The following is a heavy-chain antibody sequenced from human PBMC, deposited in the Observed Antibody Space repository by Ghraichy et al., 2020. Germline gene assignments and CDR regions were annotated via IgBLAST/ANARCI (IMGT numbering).Heavy chain of an antibody. CDR3: VRAPASSSWYDY. J-gene: IGHJ4*02. V-gene: IGHV1-2*02. CDR2: INPNSGGT. D-gene: IGHD6-13*01. CDR1: GYTFTGYY. Sequence: ASVKVSCKASGYTFTGYYMHWVRQAPGQGLEWMGWINPNSGGTNYAQKFQGRVTMTRDTSISTAYMELSRLRSDDTAVYYCVRAPASSSWYDYWGQGTLVTVSS.